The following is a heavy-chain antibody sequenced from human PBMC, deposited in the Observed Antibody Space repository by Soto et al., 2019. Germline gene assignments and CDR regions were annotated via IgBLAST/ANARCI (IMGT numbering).Heavy chain of an antibody. V-gene: IGHV4-39*01. CDR1: GGSISSSGYY. CDR2: IYYSGST. J-gene: IGHJ5*02. Sequence: SETLSLTGTVSGGSISSSGYYWGWIRQPPGKGLEWIGSIYYSGSTYYNPSLKSRVTISVDTSKNQFSLKLSSVTAADTAVYYFSRQALPSPVDYDRSGYKWFDPWGQGTLVTVSS. D-gene: IGHD3-22*01. CDR3: SRQALPSPVDYDRSGYKWFDP.